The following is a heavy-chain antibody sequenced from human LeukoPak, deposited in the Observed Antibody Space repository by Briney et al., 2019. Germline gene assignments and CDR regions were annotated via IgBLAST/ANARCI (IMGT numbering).Heavy chain of an antibody. Sequence: SETLSLTCTVSGGSITSSGYYWGWIRQPPGKGLEWLGGIYNSGSTYYSPSLKRQDIISIDTSKNQFSLKLSSVTAADTAIYFCARHTRGYRGYVFDYWGQGILVTVSS. CDR1: GGSITSSGYY. CDR2: IYNSGST. J-gene: IGHJ4*02. CDR3: ARHTRGYRGYVFDY. V-gene: IGHV4-39*01. D-gene: IGHD5-12*01.